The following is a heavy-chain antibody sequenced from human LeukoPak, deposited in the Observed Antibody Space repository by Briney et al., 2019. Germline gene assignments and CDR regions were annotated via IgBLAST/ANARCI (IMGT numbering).Heavy chain of an antibody. D-gene: IGHD2/OR15-2a*01. CDR1: GGSISSSSYY. J-gene: IGHJ4*02. Sequence: PSETLSLTCTVFGGSISSSSYYWGWIRQPPGKGLEWIGSIYYSGSTYYNPSLKSRITISVDTSKNQFSLKMRSVTAADTAVYYCARPTSKLGSFDYWGQGTLVTVSS. CDR2: IYYSGST. V-gene: IGHV4-39*01. CDR3: ARPTSKLGSFDY.